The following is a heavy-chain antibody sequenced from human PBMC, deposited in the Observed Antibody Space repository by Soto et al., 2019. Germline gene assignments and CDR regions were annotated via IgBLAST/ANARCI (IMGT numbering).Heavy chain of an antibody. V-gene: IGHV1-18*04. J-gene: IGHJ5*02. D-gene: IGHD3-9*01. Sequence: QLQLVQSAAEVKKPGASVRVSCKAYGYPFIKYGISWIRQAPEQGLEWMGWIKVDSGYTNYAQKFQGRVSMTADKSSDTAFMVLRILRLDDTDVYFCATSYDTGFDPCGQGTRVSVSS. CDR3: ATSYDTGFDP. CDR2: IKVDSGYT. CDR1: GYPFIKYG.